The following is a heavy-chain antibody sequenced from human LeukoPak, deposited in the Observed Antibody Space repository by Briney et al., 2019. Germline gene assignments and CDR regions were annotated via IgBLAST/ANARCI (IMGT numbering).Heavy chain of an antibody. J-gene: IGHJ4*02. D-gene: IGHD5-12*01. Sequence: PGGSLRLSCAASGFTFSSYGMHWVRQAPGKGLEWVAVISYDGSNKYYADSVKGRFTISRDNSKNTLYLQMNSLRAEDTAVYYCARGRNIVATSGYFDYWGQGTLVTVSS. CDR2: ISYDGSNK. V-gene: IGHV3-30*03. CDR1: GFTFSSYG. CDR3: ARGRNIVATSGYFDY.